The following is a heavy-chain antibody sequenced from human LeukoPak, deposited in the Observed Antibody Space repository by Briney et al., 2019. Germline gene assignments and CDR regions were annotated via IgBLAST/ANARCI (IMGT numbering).Heavy chain of an antibody. V-gene: IGHV3-49*04. CDR2: IRSKAYGGTT. D-gene: IGHD3-16*02. J-gene: IGHJ4*02. CDR1: GFTFGDYA. Sequence: SGGSLRLSCTASGFTFGDYAMSWVRQAPGKGLEWVGFIRSKAYGGTTEYAASVKGRFTISRDDSKSIAYLQMNSLKTEDTAVYYCTRDQGTFGGVIVIHPLDYWGQGTLVTVSS. CDR3: TRDQGTFGGVIVIHPLDY.